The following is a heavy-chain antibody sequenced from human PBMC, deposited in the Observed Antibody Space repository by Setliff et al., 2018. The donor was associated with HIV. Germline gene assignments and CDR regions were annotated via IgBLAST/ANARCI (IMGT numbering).Heavy chain of an antibody. V-gene: IGHV3-66*02. CDR2: IYNGNKT. Sequence: PGGSLRLSCVGSGFTVSNNYMSWVRQAPGKGLEWVSLIYNGNKTYYANSVKGRFTISRDNSTNTLWLQMSSLRPEDTAVYYCARQERYCTSADCYRYFNYWGQGTLVTVS. CDR1: GFTVSNNY. CDR3: ARQERYCTSADCYRYFNY. J-gene: IGHJ4*02. D-gene: IGHD2-2*02.